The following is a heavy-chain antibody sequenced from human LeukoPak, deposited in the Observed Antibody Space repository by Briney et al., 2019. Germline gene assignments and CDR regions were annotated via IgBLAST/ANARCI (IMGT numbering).Heavy chain of an antibody. V-gene: IGHV3-74*01. D-gene: IGHD1-26*01. CDR3: ARGGPSGEFDY. CDR1: GFTFSRYW. J-gene: IGHJ4*02. Sequence: GGSLRLSCAASGFTFSRYWMHWVRQAPGKGLVWVSNIDTSSTNYADSVKGRFTVSRDNAKNTLYLQMNSLRAEDTAVYYCARGGPSGEFDYWGQGTLVTVSS. CDR2: NIDTSST.